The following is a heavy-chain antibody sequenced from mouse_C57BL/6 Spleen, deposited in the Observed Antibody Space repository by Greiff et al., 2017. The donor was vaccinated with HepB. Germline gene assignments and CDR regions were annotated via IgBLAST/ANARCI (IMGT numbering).Heavy chain of an antibody. CDR3: ARYYGSSWGWYFDV. V-gene: IGHV1-22*01. CDR2: INPNNGGT. CDR1: GYTFTDYN. D-gene: IGHD1-1*01. J-gene: IGHJ1*03. Sequence: EVKLVESGPELVKPGASVKMSCKASGYTFTDYNMHWVKQSHGKSLEWIGYINPNNGGTSYNQKFKGKATLTVNKSSSTAYMELRSLTSEDSAVYYCARYYGSSWGWYFDVWGTGTTVTVSS.